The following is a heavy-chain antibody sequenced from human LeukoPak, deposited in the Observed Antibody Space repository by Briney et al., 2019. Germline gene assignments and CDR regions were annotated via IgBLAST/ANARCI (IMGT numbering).Heavy chain of an antibody. J-gene: IGHJ6*02. V-gene: IGHV1-8*01. D-gene: IGHD4-17*01. Sequence: ASVTVSCTASGYTFTSYDINWVRQATGQGLVWMGWMNPNSGNTGYAQKFQGRVTMTRNTSISTAYMELSSLRSEDTAVYYCARGGYGDYYYYGMDVWGQGTTVTISS. CDR3: ARGGYGDYYYYGMDV. CDR2: MNPNSGNT. CDR1: GYTFTSYD.